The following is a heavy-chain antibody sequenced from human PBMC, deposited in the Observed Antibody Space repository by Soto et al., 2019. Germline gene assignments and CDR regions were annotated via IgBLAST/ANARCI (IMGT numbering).Heavy chain of an antibody. J-gene: IGHJ4*02. CDR3: AHGGGGDYWGLFDY. CDR1: GFSLSTSGVG. Sequence: QITLKESGPTLVKPTQTLTLTCTFSGFSLSTSGVGVGWIRQPPGKALEWLALIYWDDDKRYSPSLTSRLTITKDTSKNQVVLTMTNMDPVDTATYYCAHGGGGDYWGLFDYWGQGTLVTVSS. V-gene: IGHV2-5*02. D-gene: IGHD4-17*01. CDR2: IYWDDDK.